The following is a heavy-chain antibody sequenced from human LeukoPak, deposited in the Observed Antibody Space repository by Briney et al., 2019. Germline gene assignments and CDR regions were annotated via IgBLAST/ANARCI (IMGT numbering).Heavy chain of an antibody. D-gene: IGHD2-2*01. V-gene: IGHV4-59*12. CDR3: ARDTGPSGTAFDY. Sequence: SETLSLTCTVSGGSISSYYWSWIRQPPGKGLEWIGYIYYSGSTNYNPSLKSRVTISVDTSKSLFSLTLSSVTAADTAVYYCARDTGPSGTAFDYWGQGILVTVSS. J-gene: IGHJ4*02. CDR1: GGSISSYY. CDR2: IYYSGST.